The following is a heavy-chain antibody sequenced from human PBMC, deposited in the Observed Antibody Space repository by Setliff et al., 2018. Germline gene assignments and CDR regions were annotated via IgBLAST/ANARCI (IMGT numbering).Heavy chain of an antibody. J-gene: IGHJ3*02. V-gene: IGHV4-4*08. D-gene: IGHD2-15*01. CDR1: GVSVSRHY. Sequence: KASETLSLTCIVSGVSVSRHYWSWIRQPPGKTLEWIGYIYTGGSTTYNPSLKSRVTLSLDTSKNHLSLNLTSVTAADTAVYYCASRSGVVEDPPRQVILDDGFDIWGQGTMVTVSS. CDR2: IYTGGST. CDR3: ASRSGVVEDPPRQVILDDGFDI.